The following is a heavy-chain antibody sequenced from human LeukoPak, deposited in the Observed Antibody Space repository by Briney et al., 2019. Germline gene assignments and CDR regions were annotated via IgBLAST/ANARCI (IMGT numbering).Heavy chain of an antibody. CDR3: ARGDRAAAAFDS. D-gene: IGHD6-13*01. CDR1: GFTFGDYA. CDR2: IYSGGRT. Sequence: GGSLRLSCTASGFTFGDYAMSWFRQAPGKGLDWVSVIYSGGRTYYTDSVKGRFTISRDNSKNTLYLQMNSLRAEDTAVYYCARGDRAAAAFDSWGQGTLVTVSS. V-gene: IGHV3-53*01. J-gene: IGHJ4*02.